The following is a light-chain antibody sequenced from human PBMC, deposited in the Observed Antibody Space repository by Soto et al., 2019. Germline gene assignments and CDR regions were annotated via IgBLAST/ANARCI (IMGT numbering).Light chain of an antibody. Sequence: EIVLTQSPDTLSLSPGGRAILSCRASQSVRSSLGWYQQKPGQAPRLLIYDASKRATGIPARFSGSGSGTDFTLTISSLEPEDFAVYYCQQRSNWPPEVTFGPGTKVDIK. J-gene: IGKJ3*01. CDR3: QQRSNWPPEVT. CDR1: QSVRSS. CDR2: DAS. V-gene: IGKV3-11*01.